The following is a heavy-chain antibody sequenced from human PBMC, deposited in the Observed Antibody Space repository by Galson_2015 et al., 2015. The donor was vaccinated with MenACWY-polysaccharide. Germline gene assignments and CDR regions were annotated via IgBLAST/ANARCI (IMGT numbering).Heavy chain of an antibody. Sequence: RFSNSGMHWVRQAPGKGLEWVAVIQYDGSNKVYADSVKGRFTISRDNSKNTVFLEMNTLGVEDTAVYYCAREGSRIVFHAFDIWGQGTMVTVSS. D-gene: IGHD2-2*01. V-gene: IGHV3-33*01. J-gene: IGHJ3*02. CDR3: AREGSRIVFHAFDI. CDR1: RFSNSG. CDR2: IQYDGSNK.